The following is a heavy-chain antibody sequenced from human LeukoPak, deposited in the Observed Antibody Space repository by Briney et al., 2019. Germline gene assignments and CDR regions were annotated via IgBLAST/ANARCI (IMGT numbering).Heavy chain of an antibody. CDR3: ARESSYGYVDY. V-gene: IGHV3-66*02. CDR2: IYSGGST. J-gene: IGHJ4*02. CDR1: GFTVSSNY. D-gene: IGHD5-18*01. Sequence: GGSLRLSCAASGFTVSSNYMSWVRQAPGKGLEWVSVIYSGGSTYYADSVEGRFTISRDNSKNTLYLQMNSLRAEDTAVYYCARESSYGYVDYWGQGTLVTVSS.